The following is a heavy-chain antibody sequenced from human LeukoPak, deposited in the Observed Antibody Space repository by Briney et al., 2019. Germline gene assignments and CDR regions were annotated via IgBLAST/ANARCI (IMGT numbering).Heavy chain of an antibody. CDR1: GFTFSSCG. D-gene: IGHD1-14*01. V-gene: IGHV3-21*01. Sequence: GGSLRLSCAASGFTFSSCGFNWVRQAPGKGLEWVSSIGPTGTDRYYADSVRGWFTISRDNAKNSMYLQMDSLRDEDTAVYYCATETIGRHYDYWGQGTLLTVSS. CDR3: ATETIGRHYDY. CDR2: IGPTGTDR. J-gene: IGHJ4*02.